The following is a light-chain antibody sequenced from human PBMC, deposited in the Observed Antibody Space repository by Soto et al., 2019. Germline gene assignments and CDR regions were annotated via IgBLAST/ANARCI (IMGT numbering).Light chain of an antibody. CDR1: QGIRTD. J-gene: IGKJ1*01. Sequence: DIQMTQSPSSLSASVGDRVTITCRASQGIRTDLGWYQQKPGKAPKRLIYSASSLQSGVPSGFSGSGSGTEFTLTISSLQPDDFATYYCQHYNSYSEAFGQGTKVDIK. V-gene: IGKV1-17*01. CDR2: SAS. CDR3: QHYNSYSEA.